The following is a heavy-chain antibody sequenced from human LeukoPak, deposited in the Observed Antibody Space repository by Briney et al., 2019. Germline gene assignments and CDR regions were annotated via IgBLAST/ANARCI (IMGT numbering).Heavy chain of an antibody. J-gene: IGHJ4*02. CDR3: ARVGWLRPFDY. V-gene: IGHV4-30-4*01. D-gene: IGHD5-12*01. Sequence: SETLSLTCTVSGGSISCGDYYWSWIRQPPGKGLEWIGYIYYSGSTYYNPSLKSRVTISVDTSKNQFSLKLSSVTAADTAVYYCARVGWLRPFDYWGQGTLVTVSS. CDR1: GGSISCGDYY. CDR2: IYYSGST.